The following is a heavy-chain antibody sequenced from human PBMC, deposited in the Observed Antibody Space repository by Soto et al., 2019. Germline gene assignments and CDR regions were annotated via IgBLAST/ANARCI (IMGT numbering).Heavy chain of an antibody. Sequence: SETLSLTCAVYGGSFSGYYWSWIRQPPGKGLEWIGEINHSGSTNYNPSLKSRVTISVDTSKNQFSLKLSSVTAADTAVYYCARVRSVTRYYYYYGMDVWGQGTTVTV. CDR1: GGSFSGYY. CDR2: INHSGST. CDR3: ARVRSVTRYYYYYGMDV. J-gene: IGHJ6*02. D-gene: IGHD4-17*01. V-gene: IGHV4-34*01.